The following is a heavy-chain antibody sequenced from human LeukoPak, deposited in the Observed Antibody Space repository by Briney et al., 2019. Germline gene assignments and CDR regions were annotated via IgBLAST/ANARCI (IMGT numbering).Heavy chain of an antibody. CDR1: GESFSGYY. CDR2: VNHSGST. Sequence: PSETLSLTCAVYGESFSGYYWSWIRQPPGKGLEWIGEVNHSGSTNYNPSLKSRVTISVDTSKNQFSLKLSSVTAADTAVYYCARTQYVLIVYYYYYMDVWGKGTTVTVSS. J-gene: IGHJ6*03. D-gene: IGHD2-8*01. V-gene: IGHV4-34*01. CDR3: ARTQYVLIVYYYYYMDV.